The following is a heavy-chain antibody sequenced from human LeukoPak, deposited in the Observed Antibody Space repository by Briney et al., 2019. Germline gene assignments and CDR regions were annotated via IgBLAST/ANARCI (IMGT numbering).Heavy chain of an antibody. V-gene: IGHV3-21*05. J-gene: IGHJ4*02. Sequence: GGSLRLSCVGSGFTFTRHSMNWVRQAPGKGLEWISYISSSSCHIYYSDSLKGRFIISRDNAKNSVYLQMNSLRAGDTAVYFCARDRAGYNWVDYWGQGTLVSVSS. CDR2: ISSSSCHI. CDR1: GFTFTRHS. D-gene: IGHD5-24*01. CDR3: ARDRAGYNWVDY.